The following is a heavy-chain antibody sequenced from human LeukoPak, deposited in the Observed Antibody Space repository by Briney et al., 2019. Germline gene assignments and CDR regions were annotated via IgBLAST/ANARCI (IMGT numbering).Heavy chain of an antibody. D-gene: IGHD5-18*01. Sequence: GGSLRLSCAASGFTFNTHAMTWVRQAPGKGLEWVSAISDSGDKKYYAASVKGRFTISRDNSKNTLYLQMNSLRAEDTAVYYCAKDLPHGYSYGYGQFDYWGQGTLVTVSS. CDR3: AKDLPHGYSYGYGQFDY. J-gene: IGHJ4*02. V-gene: IGHV3-23*01. CDR1: GFTFNTHA. CDR2: ISDSGDKK.